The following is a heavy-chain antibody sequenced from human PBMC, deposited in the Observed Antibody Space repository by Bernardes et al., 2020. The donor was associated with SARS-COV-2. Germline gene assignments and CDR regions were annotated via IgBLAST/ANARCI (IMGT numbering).Heavy chain of an antibody. D-gene: IGHD4-17*01. V-gene: IGHV4-61*01. CDR2: IYYSSGRT. Sequence: SETLSLTCTVSGGSVSSGSYYWSWIRQPPGKGLEWIGYIYYSSGRTDYNPSLRSRVTISVDTSKNQFSLKLSSVTAADTAVYYCARGHGDYRFDYWGQGTLVTASS. CDR1: GGSVSSGSYY. J-gene: IGHJ4*02. CDR3: ARGHGDYRFDY.